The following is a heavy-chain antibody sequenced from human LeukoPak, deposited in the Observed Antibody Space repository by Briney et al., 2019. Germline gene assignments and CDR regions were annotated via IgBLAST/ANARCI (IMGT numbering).Heavy chain of an antibody. CDR2: ISYDGSNK. V-gene: IGHV3-30*18. D-gene: IGHD3-9*01. J-gene: IGHJ3*02. Sequence: GGSLRLSCAASGFTFSSYGMHWVRQAPGKGLEWVAVISYDGSNKYYADSVKGRFTISRDNSKNTLYLQMNSLRAEDTAVYYCAKLPERYFDWGAYGFDIWGQGTMVTVSS. CDR3: AKLPERYFDWGAYGFDI. CDR1: GFTFSSYG.